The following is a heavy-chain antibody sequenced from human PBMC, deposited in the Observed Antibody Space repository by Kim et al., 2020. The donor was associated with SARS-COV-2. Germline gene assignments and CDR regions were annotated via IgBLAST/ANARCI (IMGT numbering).Heavy chain of an antibody. Sequence: GGSLRLSCAASGFTFDDYAMHWVRQAPGKGLEWVSGISWNSGSIGYADSVKGRFTISRDNAKNSLYLQMNSLRAEDTALYYCAKDLAAAGMSYYYYYGMDDWGQGTTVTVSS. CDR1: GFTFDDYA. J-gene: IGHJ6*02. CDR2: ISWNSGSI. V-gene: IGHV3-9*01. D-gene: IGHD6-13*01. CDR3: AKDLAAAGMSYYYYYGMDD.